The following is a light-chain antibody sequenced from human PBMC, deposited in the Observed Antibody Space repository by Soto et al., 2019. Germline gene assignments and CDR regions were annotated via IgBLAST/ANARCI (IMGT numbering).Light chain of an antibody. CDR1: QSISSY. CDR2: SAS. V-gene: IGKV1-39*01. J-gene: IGKJ4*01. Sequence: DIQMTQSPSSLSASVGDRVTITCRASQSISSYLNWYQQKPGKAPNLLIYSASKLHSGVPSRFSGSGSGTEFTLIISSLQPEDFATYYCQQSSSNPLTFGGGTGV. CDR3: QQSSSNPLT.